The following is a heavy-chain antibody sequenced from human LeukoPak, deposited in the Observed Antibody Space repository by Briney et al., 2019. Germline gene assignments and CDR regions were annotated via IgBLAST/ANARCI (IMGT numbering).Heavy chain of an antibody. CDR1: GGIFSSSA. Sequence: SVKVSCKASGGIFSSSAISWVRQAPGQGLEWMGGIIPFFATTNYAENFQGRVTITADESTTTVYLELSSLRSEDTAVYYCATDPGEIVPAAKGPRGDYCYGMDVWGQGTTVTVSS. V-gene: IGHV1-69*13. CDR3: ATDPGEIVPAAKGPRGDYCYGMDV. J-gene: IGHJ6*02. CDR2: IIPFFATT. D-gene: IGHD2-2*01.